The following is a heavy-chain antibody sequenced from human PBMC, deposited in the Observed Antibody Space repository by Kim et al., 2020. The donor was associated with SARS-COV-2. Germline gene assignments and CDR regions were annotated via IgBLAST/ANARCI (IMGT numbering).Heavy chain of an antibody. J-gene: IGHJ4*02. Sequence: DSVKGRFTISRDNSKNTLYLQMNSLRAEDTAVYYCAKDRLPVVVNYYFDYWGQGTLVTVSS. D-gene: IGHD3-22*01. V-gene: IGHV3-23*01. CDR3: AKDRLPVVVNYYFDY.